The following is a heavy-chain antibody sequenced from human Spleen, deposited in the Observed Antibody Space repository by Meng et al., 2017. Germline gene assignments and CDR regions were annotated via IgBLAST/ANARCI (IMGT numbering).Heavy chain of an antibody. D-gene: IGHD1-26*01. V-gene: IGHV3-15*01. CDR1: GFTFSNAY. Sequence: GESLKISCEGSGFTFSNAYMTWVRQVPGKRLEWVGRIKSKPDGETIDYAAPVKGRFTISRDNSKNTLYLQMNSLRVEDTAVYYCTRGAMVGATIGWFDPWGQGTLVTVSS. CDR3: TRGAMVGATIGWFDP. CDR2: IKSKPDGETI. J-gene: IGHJ5*02.